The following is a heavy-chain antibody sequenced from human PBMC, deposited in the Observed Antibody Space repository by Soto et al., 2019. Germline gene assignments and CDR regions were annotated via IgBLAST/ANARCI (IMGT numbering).Heavy chain of an antibody. CDR3: ARAQWLVTYYFDY. J-gene: IGHJ4*02. V-gene: IGHV4-59*01. CDR2: IYYSGST. D-gene: IGHD6-19*01. CDR1: GGSISSYY. Sequence: SETLSLTCTVSGGSISSYYWSWIRQPPGKGLEWIVYIYYSGSTNYNPSLKSRVTISVDTSKNQFSLKLSSVTAADTAVYYCARAQWLVTYYFDYGGQGTLVPVSS.